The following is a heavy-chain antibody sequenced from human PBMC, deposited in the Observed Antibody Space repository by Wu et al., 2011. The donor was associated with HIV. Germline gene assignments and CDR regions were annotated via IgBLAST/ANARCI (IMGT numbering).Heavy chain of an antibody. CDR3: ARRPPGYPYYFDY. Sequence: QVQLVQSGAEVKKPGASVKVSCKPSGYTFSSYHINWVRQASGQGLEWMAWMNPNSGDAGYAQKLQGRVTMTTDASTSTVYMEVRSLRSDDTAVYYCARRPPGYPYYFDYWGQGTLVIVSS. V-gene: IGHV1-8*02. D-gene: IGHD5-12*01. CDR1: GYTFSSYH. J-gene: IGHJ4*02. CDR2: MNPNSGDA.